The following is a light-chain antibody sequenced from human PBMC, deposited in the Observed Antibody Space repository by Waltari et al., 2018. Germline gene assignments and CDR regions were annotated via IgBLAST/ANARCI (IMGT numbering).Light chain of an antibody. J-gene: IGKJ3*01. V-gene: IGKV1-39*01. CDR3: QQTSSPPPT. CDR2: AAS. Sequence: DIQMTQSPSSLSASVGDRVTITCRASQSISNYLNWYQQKPGKAPKVLIYAASTLGGGVPSRFSGSGSETHFTLTITNLQPEDFATYYCQQTSSPPPTFGPGTKVDI. CDR1: QSISNY.